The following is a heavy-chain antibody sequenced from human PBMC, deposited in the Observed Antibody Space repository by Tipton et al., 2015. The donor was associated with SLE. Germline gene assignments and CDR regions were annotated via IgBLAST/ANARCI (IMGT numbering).Heavy chain of an antibody. CDR3: ARDRLLAGAHAFDI. Sequence: TLSLTCTVSGGSISSYYWSWIRQPPGKGLEWIGYIYYSGSTNYNPSLKSRVTISVDTSKNQFSLKLSSVTAADTAVYYCARDRLLAGAHAFDIWGQGTMVTVSS. D-gene: IGHD2-21*01. CDR2: IYYSGST. CDR1: GGSISSYY. J-gene: IGHJ3*02. V-gene: IGHV4-59*01.